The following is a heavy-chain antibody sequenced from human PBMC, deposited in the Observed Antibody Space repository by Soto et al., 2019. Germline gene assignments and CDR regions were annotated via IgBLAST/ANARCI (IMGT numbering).Heavy chain of an antibody. CDR2: VHPDDSVT. J-gene: IGHJ6*02. D-gene: IGHD3-3*02. CDR3: ARRSIRFGLDV. CDR1: GYSFTNYW. Sequence: GESLKISCKGSGYSFTNYWIGWVRQLPGKGLEWMGLVHPDDSVTRYSPSFEGQVTMSADKSIDTAYLQWSSLKASDTAMYYCARRSIRFGLDVWGQGTTVTVSS. V-gene: IGHV5-51*01.